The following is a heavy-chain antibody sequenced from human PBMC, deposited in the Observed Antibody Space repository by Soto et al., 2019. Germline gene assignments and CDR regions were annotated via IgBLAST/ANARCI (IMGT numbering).Heavy chain of an antibody. Sequence: ASVKVSCKASGYTFTSYGISWVLQAPGQGLEWMGWISAYNGNTNYAQKLQGRVTMTTDTSTSTAYMELRSLRSDDTAVYYCARDRRPRITMIVVVMENWFDPWGQGTLVTVSS. D-gene: IGHD3-22*01. CDR3: ARDRRPRITMIVVVMENWFDP. J-gene: IGHJ5*02. CDR2: ISAYNGNT. V-gene: IGHV1-18*01. CDR1: GYTFTSYG.